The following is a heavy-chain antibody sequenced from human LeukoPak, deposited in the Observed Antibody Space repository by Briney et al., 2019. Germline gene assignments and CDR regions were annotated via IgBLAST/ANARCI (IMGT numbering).Heavy chain of an antibody. CDR3: ARALGDYVEFEDY. D-gene: IGHD4-17*01. J-gene: IGHJ4*02. CDR1: GFTFSSYA. Sequence: GGSLRLSCAASGFTFSSYAMHWVRQAPGKGLEWVAVISYDGSNKYYADSVKGRFTISRDNSKNTLYLQMNSLRAEDTAVYYCARALGDYVEFEDYWGQGTLVTVSS. V-gene: IGHV3-30-3*01. CDR2: ISYDGSNK.